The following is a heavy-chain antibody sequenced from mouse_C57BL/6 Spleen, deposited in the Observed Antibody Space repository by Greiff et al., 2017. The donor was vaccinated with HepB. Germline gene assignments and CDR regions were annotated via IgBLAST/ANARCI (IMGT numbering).Heavy chain of an antibody. J-gene: IGHJ3*01. V-gene: IGHV1-15*01. CDR1: GYTFTDYE. CDR3: TTGGRFAY. Sequence: VQLQQSGAELVRPGASVTLSCKASGYTFTDYEMHWVKQTPVHGLEWIGAIDPETGGTAYNQKFKGKAILTADKSSSTASMELRSLTSEDSAVYYCTTGGRFAYWGQGTLVTVSA. CDR2: IDPETGGT.